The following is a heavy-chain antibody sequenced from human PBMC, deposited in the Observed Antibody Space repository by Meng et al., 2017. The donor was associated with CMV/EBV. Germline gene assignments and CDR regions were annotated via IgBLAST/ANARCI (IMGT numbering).Heavy chain of an antibody. D-gene: IGHD5-18*01. Sequence: LRLSCAISGDSVSSNSAAWNWIRQSPSRGLEWLGRTYYRSKWYNDYAVSVKSRITINPDTSKNQYSLQLNSVTPEDTAVYYCARGGGDTAMVDYWGQGTLVTVSS. CDR3: ARGGGDTAMVDY. J-gene: IGHJ4*02. V-gene: IGHV6-1*01. CDR1: GDSVSSNSAA. CDR2: TYYRSKWYN.